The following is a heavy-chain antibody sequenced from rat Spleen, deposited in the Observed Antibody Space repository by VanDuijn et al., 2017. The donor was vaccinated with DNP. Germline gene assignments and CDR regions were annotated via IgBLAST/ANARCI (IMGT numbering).Heavy chain of an antibody. CDR2: ISCDGGST. J-gene: IGHJ2*01. D-gene: IGHD1-12*03. CDR3: PTDRYYDGYYPY. Sequence: EVQLVESGGGLVQPGRSLKLSCAASGFTFSDYYMAWVRQAPTKGLEWVASISCDGGSTYYRDSVKGRFTISRDNAKSSLYLQMDSLRSEDTATYYCPTDRYYDGYYPYWGQGVMVTVSS. CDR1: GFTFSDYY. V-gene: IGHV5-20*01.